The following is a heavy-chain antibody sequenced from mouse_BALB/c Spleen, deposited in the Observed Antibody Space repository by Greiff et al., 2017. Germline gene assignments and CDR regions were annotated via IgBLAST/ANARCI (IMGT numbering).Heavy chain of an antibody. D-gene: IGHD1-1*01. CDR3: ARDYYGSSYWAMDY. V-gene: IGHV14-3*02. CDR2: IGAANGNT. CDR1: GFNIKDTY. Sequence: VQLQQSGAELVKPGASVKLSCTASGFNIKDTYMHWVKQRPEQGLEWIGRIGAANGNTKYDPKFQGKATITADTSSNTAYLQLRSLTSEDTAVYYCARDYYGSSYWAMDYWGQGTSVTVSS. J-gene: IGHJ4*01.